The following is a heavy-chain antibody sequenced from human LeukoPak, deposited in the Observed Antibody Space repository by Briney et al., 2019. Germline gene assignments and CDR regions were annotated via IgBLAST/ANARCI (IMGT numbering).Heavy chain of an antibody. D-gene: IGHD5-18*01. CDR1: GGTFSSYA. CDR2: FIPIFGTA. J-gene: IGHJ4*02. CDR3: ASNPPRGYSYGYFDY. Sequence: RASVKVSCKASGGTFSSYAISWVRQAPGQGLEWLGGFIPIFGTANYAQKFQGRVTITADESTSTAYMELSSLSSEDTAVYYCASNPPRGYSYGYFDYWGQGTLVTVSS. V-gene: IGHV1-69*13.